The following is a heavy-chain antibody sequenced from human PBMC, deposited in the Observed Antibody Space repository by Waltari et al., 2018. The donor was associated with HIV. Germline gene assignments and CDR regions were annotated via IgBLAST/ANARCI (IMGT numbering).Heavy chain of an antibody. Sequence: QVQLVQSGAEVKKPGSSVKVSCKASGGAFVSHTFNWVRQAPGQGLEWMGRAIPMLGTANYERKFQGRVTITADKSTNTAYMELNGLRIDDTAVYYCASARETMGVDFDSWGQGTLVTVS. D-gene: IGHD3-10*01. CDR2: AIPMLGTA. CDR1: GGAFVSHT. J-gene: IGHJ5*01. CDR3: ASARETMGVDFDS. V-gene: IGHV1-69*08.